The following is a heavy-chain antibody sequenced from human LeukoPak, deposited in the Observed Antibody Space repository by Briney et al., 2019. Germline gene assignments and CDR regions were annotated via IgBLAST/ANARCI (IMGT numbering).Heavy chain of an antibody. J-gene: IGHJ5*02. Sequence: PGGSLRLSCAASGFTFSSYSMNWVRQAPGKGLEWVSSISSSSSYIYYADSVKGRFTISRDNAKNTLYLQMNSLRADDTAVYYCARVEKKLIVGSTNHWFDPWGQGTLVTVSS. CDR1: GFTFSSYS. CDR2: ISSSSSYI. V-gene: IGHV3-21*01. D-gene: IGHD1-26*01. CDR3: ARVEKKLIVGSTNHWFDP.